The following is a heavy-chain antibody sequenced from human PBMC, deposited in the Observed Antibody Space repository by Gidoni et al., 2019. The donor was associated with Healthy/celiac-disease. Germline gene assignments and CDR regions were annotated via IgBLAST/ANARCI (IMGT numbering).Heavy chain of an antibody. D-gene: IGHD3-3*01. CDR2: ISAYNGNT. CDR3: ARDYYDFWSGNGGGMDV. V-gene: IGHV1-18*01. J-gene: IGHJ6*02. CDR1: GYTCTRYG. Sequence: QVQLVQSGAEVKKPGAAVKVSCKASGYTCTRYGISWVRQAPGQGLDWMGWISAYNGNTNYAQQLQGSVTMTPDTSTSTAYLELRSLRSDDTAVYYCARDYYDFWSGNGGGMDVWGQGTTVTVSS.